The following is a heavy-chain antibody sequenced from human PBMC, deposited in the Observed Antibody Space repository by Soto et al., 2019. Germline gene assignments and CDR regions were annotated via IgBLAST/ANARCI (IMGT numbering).Heavy chain of an antibody. Sequence: QPGGSLRLSCAASGFTFSSYAMSWVRPAPGKGLEWVSAFRGDGTGAHYADSVKGRFTISRDNSKNTLYLHMNSLRAEDTAVYYCAKLPQYDILTGYLNYFDYWGQGTLVTVSS. V-gene: IGHV3-23*01. D-gene: IGHD3-9*01. CDR2: FRGDGTGA. J-gene: IGHJ4*02. CDR1: GFTFSSYA. CDR3: AKLPQYDILTGYLNYFDY.